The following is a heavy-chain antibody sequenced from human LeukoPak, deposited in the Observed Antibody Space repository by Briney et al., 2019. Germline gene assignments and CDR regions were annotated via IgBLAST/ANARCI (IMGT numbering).Heavy chain of an antibody. CDR1: GGSFSGYY. CDR3: ARLAYGSVAWVFDY. D-gene: IGHD6-19*01. CDR2: INHSGST. J-gene: IGHJ4*02. Sequence: PSETLSLTCAVYGGSFSGYYWSWIRQPPGKGLEWMGEINHSGSTNYNPSLKRRVTISVDTSKNQFSLKLSSVTAADTAVYYCARLAYGSVAWVFDYWGQGTLVTVSS. V-gene: IGHV4-34*01.